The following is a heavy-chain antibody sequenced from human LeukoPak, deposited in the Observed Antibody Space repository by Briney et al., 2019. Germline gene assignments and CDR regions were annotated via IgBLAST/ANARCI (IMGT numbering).Heavy chain of an antibody. CDR2: MNPSTGNT. CDR1: GYTFSGYG. CDR3: ARLSETPAFYPGGRYLYLAY. J-gene: IGHJ4*02. V-gene: IGHV1-8*01. Sequence: GASVKASCKASGYTFSGYGINWVRQATGQGLEWMGWMNPSTGNTGYAQKFQGRVTMTRDTSTSTAYMELSSLKPEDTAVYYCARLSETPAFYPGGRYLYLAYWGQGAQVTVSS. D-gene: IGHD2-8*02.